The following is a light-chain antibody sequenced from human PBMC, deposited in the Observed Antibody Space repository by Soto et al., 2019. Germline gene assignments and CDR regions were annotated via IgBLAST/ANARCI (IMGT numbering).Light chain of an antibody. J-gene: IGLJ1*01. CDR1: SSDVGSSNL. CDR2: EGD. V-gene: IGLV2-23*01. CDR3: CSFARSTAFYV. Sequence: QSALTQPASVSGSPGQSITISCSGTSSDVGSSNLVSWYQQHPGKAPKLIIFEGDRRPSGVSGRSSGSKSGNTAPLTIAGLQVENEADYYCCSFARSTAFYVFGTGTKLTAL.